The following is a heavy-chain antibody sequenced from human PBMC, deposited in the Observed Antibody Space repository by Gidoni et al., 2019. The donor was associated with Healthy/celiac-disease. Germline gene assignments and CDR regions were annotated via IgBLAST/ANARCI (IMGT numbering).Heavy chain of an antibody. V-gene: IGHV3-30*04. CDR3: SRPLYSSSSRQSGRYFDY. Sequence: QVQLVESGVGVVQPGRSLRLSCAASGLTFRSYAMHWVRQAPGKGLEWVAVISYDGSNKYYADSVKGRFTISRDNSKNTLYLQMNSLRAEDTAVYYCSRPLYSSSSRQSGRYFDYWGQGTLVTVSS. J-gene: IGHJ4*02. CDR2: ISYDGSNK. D-gene: IGHD6-6*01. CDR1: GLTFRSYA.